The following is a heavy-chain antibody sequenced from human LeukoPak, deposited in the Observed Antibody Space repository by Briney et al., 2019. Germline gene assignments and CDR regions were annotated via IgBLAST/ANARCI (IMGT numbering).Heavy chain of an antibody. J-gene: IGHJ4*02. CDR3: AAQLAYFDY. CDR2: IYYSGST. D-gene: IGHD1-1*01. Sequence: SETLSLTCTVSGGSISSYYWSWIRQPPGKGLEWIGCIYYSGSTQYNPSLKSRVTISIDMSKNQFSLKLSSVTAADTAVYYCAAQLAYFDYWGQGTLVTVSS. V-gene: IGHV4-59*01. CDR1: GGSISSYY.